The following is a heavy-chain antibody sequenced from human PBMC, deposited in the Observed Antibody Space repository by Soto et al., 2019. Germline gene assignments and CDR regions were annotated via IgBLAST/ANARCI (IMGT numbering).Heavy chain of an antibody. J-gene: IGHJ5*02. CDR3: GRSHSKVVNNWFDP. Sequence: GGSLRLSCAASGFTFSSYAMSWVRQAPGKGLEWVSAISGSGGSTYYADSVKGRFTISRDNSKNTLYLQMNSLRAEDTAVYYRGRSHSKVVNNWFDPWGQGTLVTVSS. V-gene: IGHV3-23*01. CDR2: ISGSGGST. CDR1: GFTFSSYA. D-gene: IGHD1-26*01.